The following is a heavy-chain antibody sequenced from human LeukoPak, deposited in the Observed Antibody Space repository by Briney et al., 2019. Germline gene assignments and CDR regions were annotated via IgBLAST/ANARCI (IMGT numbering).Heavy chain of an antibody. V-gene: IGHV4-59*01. CDR2: IYYSGST. CDR1: GGSISSYY. CDR3: AREGYGVYSSGWYAEGAFDY. D-gene: IGHD6-19*01. J-gene: IGHJ4*02. Sequence: PSETLSLTCPVSGGSISSYYWSWIRQPPGKGLEWIGYIYYSGSTNYNPSLKSRVTISVDTSKNQFSLKLSSVTAADTAVYYCAREGYGVYSSGWYAEGAFDYWGQGTLVTVSS.